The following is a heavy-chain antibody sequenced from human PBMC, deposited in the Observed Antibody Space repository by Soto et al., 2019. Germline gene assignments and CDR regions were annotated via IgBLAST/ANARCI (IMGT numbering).Heavy chain of an antibody. V-gene: IGHV1-69*01. J-gene: IGHJ2*01. CDR2: IIPIFGTA. D-gene: IGHD6-19*01. CDR1: GGTFSSYA. CDR3: ARASIYSSGWQSSYWYFDL. Sequence: QVQLVQSGAEVKKPGSSVKVSCKASGGTFSSYAISWVRQAPGQGLEWMGGIIPIFGTANYAQKFQGRVKITADESTSTAYMELSSLRSEDTAVYYCARASIYSSGWQSSYWYFDLWGRGTLVTVSS.